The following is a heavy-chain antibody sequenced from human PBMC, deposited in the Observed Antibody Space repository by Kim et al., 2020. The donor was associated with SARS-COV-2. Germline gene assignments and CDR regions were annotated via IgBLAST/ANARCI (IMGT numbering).Heavy chain of an antibody. CDR3: ARVYSSLSDY. D-gene: IGHD6-13*01. CDR2: INHSGST. Sequence: SETLSLTCAVYGGSFSGYYWSWIRQPPGKGLEWIGEINHSGSTNYNPSLKSRVTISVDTSKNQFSLKLSSVTAADTAVYYCARVYSSLSDYWGQGTLVTVSS. CDR1: GGSFSGYY. V-gene: IGHV4-34*01. J-gene: IGHJ4*02.